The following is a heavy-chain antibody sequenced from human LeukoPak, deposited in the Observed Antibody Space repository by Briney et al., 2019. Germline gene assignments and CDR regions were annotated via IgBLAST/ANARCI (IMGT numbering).Heavy chain of an antibody. CDR2: ISGSGGST. Sequence: ETLSLTCTVSGGSISSSSYYWGWIRQPPGKGLEWVSAISGSGGSTYYADSVKGRFTISRDNSKNTLYLQMNSLRAEDTAVYYCAKMQATIAVAGFFDYWGQGTLVTVSS. V-gene: IGHV3-23*01. J-gene: IGHJ4*02. CDR1: GGSISSSSYY. CDR3: AKMQATIAVAGFFDY. D-gene: IGHD6-19*01.